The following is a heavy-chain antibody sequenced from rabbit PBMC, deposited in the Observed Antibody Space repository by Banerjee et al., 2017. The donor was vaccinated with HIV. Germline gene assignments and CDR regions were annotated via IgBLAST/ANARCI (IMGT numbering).Heavy chain of an antibody. CDR3: ARAGDYDYTYGYAGYPM. CDR1: GFDFSSNA. CDR2: IYTGSWGSP. D-gene: IGHD6-1*01. Sequence: QEQLVESGGDLVKPGASLTLTCTASGFDFSSNAMCWVRQAPGKGLEWIACIYTGSWGSPYYASWAGGRFTISKTSSTTATLQMTSLTAADTATYFCARAGDYDYTYGYAGYPMWGPGTLVTVS. J-gene: IGHJ4*01. V-gene: IGHV1S45*01.